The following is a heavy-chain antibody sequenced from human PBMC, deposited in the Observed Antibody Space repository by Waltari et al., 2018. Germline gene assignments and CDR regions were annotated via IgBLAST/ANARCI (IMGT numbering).Heavy chain of an antibody. CDR2: ISGSGGST. CDR1: GFTFSSYA. V-gene: IGHV3-23*01. Sequence: EVQLLESGGGLVQPGGSLRLSCSASGFTFSSYAMSWVRQAPGKGLEWVLAISGSGGSTYYAEAVKGRFTISRDKSKNTLYLKMNSVRAEDTAVYYCAKGWNLYGGAFDIWGQGTMVTVSS. J-gene: IGHJ3*02. D-gene: IGHD1-1*01. CDR3: AKGWNLYGGAFDI.